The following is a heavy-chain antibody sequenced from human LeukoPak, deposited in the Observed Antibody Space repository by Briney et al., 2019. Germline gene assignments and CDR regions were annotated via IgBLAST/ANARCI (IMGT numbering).Heavy chain of an antibody. CDR2: INPNSGGT. J-gene: IGHJ5*02. CDR1: GYTFTGYY. CDR3: ARGGGGARNVARKNWFDP. V-gene: IGHV1-2*02. D-gene: IGHD3-16*01. Sequence: ASVKVSCKASGYTFTGYYMHWVRQAPGQGLEWMGWINPNSGGTNYAQKFQGRVTMTRDTSIRTACLELSRLRSDDTAVYYCARGGGGARNVARKNWFDPWGQGTLVTVSS.